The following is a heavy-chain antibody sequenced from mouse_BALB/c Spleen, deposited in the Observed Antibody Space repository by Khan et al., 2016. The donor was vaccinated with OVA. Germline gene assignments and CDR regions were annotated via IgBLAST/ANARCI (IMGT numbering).Heavy chain of an antibody. D-gene: IGHD1-1*01. CDR1: GYTFTSYW. Sequence: QVRLQQSGAELAKPGASVKMSCKASGYTFTSYWMHWVKQGPGQGLEWIGYINPSTGYTEKNQKFKKKATLTTAKSSSTAYMKLSNLRSEDAACFDCAASILFYFRSGYWGQGPSVPVAS. CDR3: AASILFYFRSGY. CDR2: INPSTGYT. V-gene: IGHV1-7*01. J-gene: IGHJ4*01.